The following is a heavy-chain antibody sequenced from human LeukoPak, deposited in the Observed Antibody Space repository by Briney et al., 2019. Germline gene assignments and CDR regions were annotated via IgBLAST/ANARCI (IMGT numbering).Heavy chain of an antibody. CDR3: ARYPYSSGLFDP. Sequence: SETLSLTCTVSGGSISSSSYYWGWIRQPPGKGLGWIGSIYYSGSTYYNPSLKSRVTISVDTSKNQFSLKLSSVTAADTAVYYCARYPYSSGLFDPWGQGTRVTVSS. CDR2: IYYSGST. V-gene: IGHV4-39*01. CDR1: GGSISSSSYY. D-gene: IGHD6-19*01. J-gene: IGHJ5*02.